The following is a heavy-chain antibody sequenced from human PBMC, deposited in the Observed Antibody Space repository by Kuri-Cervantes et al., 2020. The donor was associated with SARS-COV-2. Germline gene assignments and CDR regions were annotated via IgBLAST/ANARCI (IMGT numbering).Heavy chain of an antibody. CDR3: AGYSSSSGFDY. V-gene: IGHV3-48*01. Sequence: GESLKISCAASGFTFSSYSMNWVRQAPGKGLEWVSYISSSSSTIYYADSVKGRFTISRDNAKNSLYLQMNSLRAEDTAVYYCAGYSSSSGFDYWGQGTLVTVSS. J-gene: IGHJ4*02. CDR2: ISSSSSTI. D-gene: IGHD6-6*01. CDR1: GFTFSSYS.